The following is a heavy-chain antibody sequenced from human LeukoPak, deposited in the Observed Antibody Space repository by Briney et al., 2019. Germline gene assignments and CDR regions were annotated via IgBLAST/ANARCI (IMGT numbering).Heavy chain of an antibody. CDR3: ARVRKYYYDSSGYRFDP. J-gene: IGHJ5*02. CDR1: GYTFTGYY. V-gene: IGHV1-2*02. D-gene: IGHD3-22*01. Sequence: SVTASCKPSGYTFTGYYMDWVRQAPREGIEWKGWIHRKSGDTNYEQKFQGRVTMARDTSISTAYMELSRLRSDGTAVYYCARVRKYYYDSSGYRFDPWGQGTLVSVSS. CDR2: IHRKSGDT.